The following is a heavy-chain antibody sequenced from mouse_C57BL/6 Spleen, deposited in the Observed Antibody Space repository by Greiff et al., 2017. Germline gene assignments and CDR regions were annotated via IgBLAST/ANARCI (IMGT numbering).Heavy chain of an antibody. V-gene: IGHV1-52*01. Sequence: VQLQQPGAELVRPGSSVKLSCKASGYTFTSYWMHWVKQRPIQGLEWIGNIDPSDSETHYNQKFKDKATLTVDKSSSTAYMQLSSLTSEDSAVYYCARRIYYYGSSWRDYAMDYWGQGTSVTVSS. J-gene: IGHJ4*01. CDR2: IDPSDSET. CDR1: GYTFTSYW. CDR3: ARRIYYYGSSWRDYAMDY. D-gene: IGHD1-1*01.